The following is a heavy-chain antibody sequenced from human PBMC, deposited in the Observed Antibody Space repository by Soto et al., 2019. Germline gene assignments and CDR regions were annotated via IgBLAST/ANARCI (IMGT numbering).Heavy chain of an antibody. D-gene: IGHD4-4*01. J-gene: IGHJ6*02. V-gene: IGHV3-48*03. Sequence: GGSLRLSCAASGLTFSSYEMNWGRQAPGKGLAWVSYISSSGSTIYFADSVKGRFTISRDNAKNSLYLQMNSLRAEDTAVYYCASAHLHPYSNYAFRGMDVWGQGTTVTVSS. CDR1: GLTFSSYE. CDR3: ASAHLHPYSNYAFRGMDV. CDR2: ISSSGSTI.